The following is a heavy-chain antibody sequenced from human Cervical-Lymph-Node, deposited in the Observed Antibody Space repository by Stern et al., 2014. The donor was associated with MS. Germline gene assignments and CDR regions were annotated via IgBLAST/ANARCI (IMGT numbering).Heavy chain of an antibody. CDR3: ARDFVDTAMITRSDYLDC. J-gene: IGHJ4*02. D-gene: IGHD5-18*01. Sequence: VQLVESGSELKKPGASVKVSCKASGYTLTNYPINWVRQAPGQGLEWMGWIHTNTGNSTYAQDFTGRFVFSLDTSVSTAYLQISNLKAEDTAVYYCARDFVDTAMITRSDYLDCWGQGTLVTVSS. CDR2: IHTNTGNS. V-gene: IGHV7-4-1*02. CDR1: GYTLTNYP.